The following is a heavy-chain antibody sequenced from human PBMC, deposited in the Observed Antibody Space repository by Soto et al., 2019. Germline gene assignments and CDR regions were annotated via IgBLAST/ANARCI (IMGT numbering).Heavy chain of an antibody. D-gene: IGHD3-9*01. Sequence: ASVKVSCKASGYTFTSYGISWVRQAPGQGLEWMGWISAYNGNTNYAQKLQGRVTMTTDTSTSTAYMEPRSLRSDDTAVYYCARDRYYDILTGYYNWYYYYGMDVWGQGTTVTVSS. V-gene: IGHV1-18*01. CDR1: GYTFTSYG. J-gene: IGHJ6*02. CDR3: ARDRYYDILTGYYNWYYYYGMDV. CDR2: ISAYNGNT.